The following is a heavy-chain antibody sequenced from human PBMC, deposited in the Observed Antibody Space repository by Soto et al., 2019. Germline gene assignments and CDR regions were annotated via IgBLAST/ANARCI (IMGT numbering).Heavy chain of an antibody. CDR1: GFTFSSYA. Sequence: PGGSLRLSCAASGFTFSSYAMSWVRQAPGKGLEWVSAISGSGGSTYYADSVKGRFTISRDNSKNTLYLQMNSLRAEDTAVYYCAKDWGYSYGFYYFDYWGQGTLVTVSS. V-gene: IGHV3-23*01. CDR3: AKDWGYSYGFYYFDY. J-gene: IGHJ4*02. D-gene: IGHD5-18*01. CDR2: ISGSGGST.